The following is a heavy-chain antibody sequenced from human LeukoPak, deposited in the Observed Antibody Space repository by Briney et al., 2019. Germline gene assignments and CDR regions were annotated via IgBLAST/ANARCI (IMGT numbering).Heavy chain of an antibody. CDR3: ARLEGFGEFPDY. CDR2: IDPSDSYT. Sequence: GESLKISCKGSGYSFASYWISWVRQMPGKGLEWMGRIDPSDSYTNYSPSFQGHVTISADKSISTAYLQWSSLKASDTAMYYYARLEGFGEFPDYWGQGTLVTVSS. V-gene: IGHV5-10-1*01. J-gene: IGHJ4*02. CDR1: GYSFASYW. D-gene: IGHD3-10*01.